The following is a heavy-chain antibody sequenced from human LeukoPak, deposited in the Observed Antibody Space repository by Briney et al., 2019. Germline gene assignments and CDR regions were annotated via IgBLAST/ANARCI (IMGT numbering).Heavy chain of an antibody. CDR2: TYTDTSA. D-gene: IGHD7-27*01. CDR1: GFIVSNNH. CDR3: ARESWGPVGP. V-gene: IGHV3-66*02. J-gene: IGHJ5*02. Sequence: GGSLRLSCAASGFIVSNNHMRWLRQAPGRGLEWVSLTYTDTSAYYADSVKGRFTISRDNSKNTLNLQMNSPRVEDTAVYYCARESWGPVGPWGQGTLVTVSS.